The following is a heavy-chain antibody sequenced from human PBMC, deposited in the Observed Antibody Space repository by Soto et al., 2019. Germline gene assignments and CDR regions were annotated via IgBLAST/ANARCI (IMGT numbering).Heavy chain of an antibody. CDR2: IFYLGSS. CDR3: ARHSLALRKNNWSDP. J-gene: IGHJ5*02. Sequence: SETLSLTCTVSGDSIISSDFYWGWVRQPPGKGLEWIGSIFYLGSSYYNPSLKSRVTMSVDTSKNQFSLRLRSVTAADTALYFCARHSLALRKNNWSDPWGQGIMVTVSS. D-gene: IGHD3-3*02. V-gene: IGHV4-39*01. CDR1: GDSIISSDFY.